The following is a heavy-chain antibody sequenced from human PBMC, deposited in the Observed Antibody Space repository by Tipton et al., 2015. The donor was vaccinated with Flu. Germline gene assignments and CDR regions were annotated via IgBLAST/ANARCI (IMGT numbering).Heavy chain of an antibody. V-gene: IGHV3-53*01. J-gene: IGHJ4*02. CDR2: IYSGDDT. CDR1: GISVTNNY. Sequence: GSLRLSCVASGISVTNNYMTWVRQAPGKGLEWISVIYSGDDTQYADSVKGRFTISRDNSKNTVYLLMKSLRVEDTAVYYCARDTGGYCSGSSCLPRFDYWGQGTLVTVSS. D-gene: IGHD2-15*01. CDR3: ARDTGGYCSGSSCLPRFDY.